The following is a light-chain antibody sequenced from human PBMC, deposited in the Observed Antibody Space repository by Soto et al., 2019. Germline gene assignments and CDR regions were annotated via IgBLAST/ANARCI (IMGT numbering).Light chain of an antibody. CDR2: GAS. CDR1: QSVSSSY. Sequence: EIVLTQSPGTLSLSPGERATLSCRASQSVSSSYLAWYQQKPGQAPRLLIYGASNRATGIPDRFSGSGSGTDFTLTISSLEPEDFAVYYCQQYGSSPYTFGHGTKLEIK. CDR3: QQYGSSPYT. J-gene: IGKJ2*01. V-gene: IGKV3-20*01.